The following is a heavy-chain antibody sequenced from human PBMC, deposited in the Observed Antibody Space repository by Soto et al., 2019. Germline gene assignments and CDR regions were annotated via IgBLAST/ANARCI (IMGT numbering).Heavy chain of an antibody. V-gene: IGHV1-2*02. J-gene: IGHJ6*01. CDR3: ARNMDYYYGRGSGNGHGV. D-gene: IGHD3-10*02. CDR2: INPKVGDT. CDR1: GYTFTAYH. Sequence: QVQLVQSGAEVKEPGDSVRVSCEASGYTFTAYHIHWVRQAPGQGLEWMGWINPKVGDTTYAQDLQGRVSMTRDMSISAGNMELSRLTADDTAIYDCARNMDYYYGRGSGNGHGVWGQGTTVTVFS.